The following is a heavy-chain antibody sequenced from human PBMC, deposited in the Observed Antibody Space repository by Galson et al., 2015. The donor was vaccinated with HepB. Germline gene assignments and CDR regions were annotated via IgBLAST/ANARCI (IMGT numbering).Heavy chain of an antibody. V-gene: IGHV1-69*02. D-gene: IGHD1-26*01. CDR1: GGTFSSYT. CDR3: ARGTIVGAKGLDY. CDR2: IIPILGIA. J-gene: IGHJ4*02. Sequence: SVKVSCKASGGTFSSYTISWVRQAPGQGLEWMGRIIPILGIANYAQKFQGRVTITADKSTSTAYMELSSLRSEDTAVYYCARGTIVGAKGLDYWGQGTLVTVSS.